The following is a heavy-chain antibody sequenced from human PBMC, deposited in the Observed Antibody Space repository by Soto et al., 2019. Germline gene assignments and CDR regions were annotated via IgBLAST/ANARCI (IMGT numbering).Heavy chain of an antibody. D-gene: IGHD3-16*01. CDR3: ATRDAGNFGVDY. J-gene: IGHJ4*02. Sequence: QVQLVQSGAEVKKPGASVKVSCKASGYTFTSYYMHWVRQAPGQGLEWMGIINPSGGSTSYAQKFQGRVTMTRDTSTSTVYMELSSLRSEDTAVYYCATRDAGNFGVDYWGQGTLVTVSS. V-gene: IGHV1-46*01. CDR2: INPSGGST. CDR1: GYTFTSYY.